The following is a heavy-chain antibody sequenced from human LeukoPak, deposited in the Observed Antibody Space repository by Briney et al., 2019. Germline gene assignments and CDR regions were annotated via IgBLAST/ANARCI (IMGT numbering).Heavy chain of an antibody. J-gene: IGHJ4*02. D-gene: IGHD3-22*01. Sequence: GASVKVSCKASGYTFTSYGISWVRQAPGQGLEWMGWISAYNGNTNYAQKLQGRVTMTTDTSTSTAYMELRSLRSDDTAVYYCARDKGDYYDSSGYYYGGSNFLFDYWGQGTLVTVSS. V-gene: IGHV1-18*01. CDR2: ISAYNGNT. CDR1: GYTFTSYG. CDR3: ARDKGDYYDSSGYYYGGSNFLFDY.